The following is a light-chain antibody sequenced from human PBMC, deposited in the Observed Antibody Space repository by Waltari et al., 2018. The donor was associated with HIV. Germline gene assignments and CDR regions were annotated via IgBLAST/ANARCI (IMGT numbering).Light chain of an antibody. Sequence: DIQMIQSPSKLSASVGDAVTINCRARNDIKTWLAWYQHKPRQAPTLLIYKAATLESGVSSRFSGGGSGTNFTRTIASRQVDDIATYYCQQYNTFSFTFGPGATV. J-gene: IGKJ3*01. CDR3: QQYNTFSFT. CDR1: NDIKTW. CDR2: KAA. V-gene: IGKV1-5*03.